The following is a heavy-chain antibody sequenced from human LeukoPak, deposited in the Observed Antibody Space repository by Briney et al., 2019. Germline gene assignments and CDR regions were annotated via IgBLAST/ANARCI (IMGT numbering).Heavy chain of an antibody. D-gene: IGHD6-13*01. Sequence: ASVKVSCKASGYTFSNYGISWVRQAPGQGLEWMGWISAHNGNINYAQKLQGRVTMTTDTSTSTAYMELRSLRSDDTAVYYCARDRVSYTNSWYYDYWGQGTLVTVSS. CDR3: ARDRVSYTNSWYYDY. CDR1: GYTFSNYG. CDR2: ISAHNGNI. J-gene: IGHJ4*02. V-gene: IGHV1-18*01.